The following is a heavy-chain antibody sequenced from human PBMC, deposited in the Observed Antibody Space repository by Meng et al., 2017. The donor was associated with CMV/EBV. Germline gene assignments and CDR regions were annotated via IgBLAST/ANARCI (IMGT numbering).Heavy chain of an antibody. Sequence: SGFTCSNYWMHWVRQAPGKGLVWVSRIDTDGTITSYADSVKGRFTVSRDNSKNTLYLQMNSLRAEDTAVYYCTRDAADSSSPAWFDPWGQGTLVTVSS. V-gene: IGHV3-74*01. D-gene: IGHD6-13*01. CDR3: TRDAADSSSPAWFDP. CDR1: GFTCSNYW. CDR2: IDTDGTIT. J-gene: IGHJ5*02.